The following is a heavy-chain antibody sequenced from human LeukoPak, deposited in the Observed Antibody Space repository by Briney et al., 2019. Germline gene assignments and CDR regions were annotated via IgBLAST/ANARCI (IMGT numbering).Heavy chain of an antibody. J-gene: IGHJ4*02. V-gene: IGHV3-30*18. CDR1: GFTFSSYG. D-gene: IGHD4-23*01. CDR3: AKDVGSDDHGGNSEYYFDY. CDR2: IWYGGSNK. Sequence: PGRSLRLSCAASGFTFSSYGMHWVRQAPGKGLEWVAVIWYGGSNKYYADSVKGRFTISRDNSKNTLYLQMNSLRAEDTAVYYCAKDVGSDDHGGNSEYYFDYWGQGTLVTVSS.